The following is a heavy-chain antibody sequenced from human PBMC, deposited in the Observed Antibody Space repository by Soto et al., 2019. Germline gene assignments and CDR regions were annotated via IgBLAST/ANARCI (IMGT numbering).Heavy chain of an antibody. Sequence: QVQLQESGPGLVKPSGTLSLTCAVSGGSISSSNWWSWVRQPPGKGLEWIGEIYHSGSTNYNPSLKNRVTISVDKSKSQFSLKLSSVTAADTAVYYCARGRAIAAAGTGGMDVWGQGTTVTVSS. J-gene: IGHJ6*02. CDR1: GGSISSSNW. D-gene: IGHD6-13*01. V-gene: IGHV4-4*02. CDR3: ARGRAIAAAGTGGMDV. CDR2: IYHSGST.